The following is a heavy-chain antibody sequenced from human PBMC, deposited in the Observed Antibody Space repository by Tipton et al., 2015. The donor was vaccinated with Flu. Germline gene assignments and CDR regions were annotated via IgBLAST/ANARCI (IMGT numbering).Heavy chain of an antibody. CDR3: SISLNS. CDR2: INQGGSQR. J-gene: IGHJ5*02. V-gene: IGHV3-7*01. CDR1: SFTFSDNW. Sequence: GSLRLSCTVSSFTFSDNWMDWVRQAPGKGLEWVANINQGGSQRYYVDSVKGRFTISRDNAKRSLYLQLDSLRAEDTGVYYCSISLNSWGQGTLVTVSS.